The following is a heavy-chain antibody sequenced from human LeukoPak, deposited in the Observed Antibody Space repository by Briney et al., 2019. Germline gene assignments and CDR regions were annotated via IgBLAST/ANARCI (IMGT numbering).Heavy chain of an antibody. V-gene: IGHV4-4*07. D-gene: IGHD6-19*01. CDR1: GGSISSYY. CDR3: ARDRSGSSGWFSAFEI. Sequence: PSETLSLTCNVSGGSISSYYWTWIRQPAGKGLEWIGRIYTTGRTNYNPSLKSRVTMSVDVSKNQISLTLTSLTAADTAVYFCARDRSGSSGWFSAFEIWGQGTTVTVSS. CDR2: IYTTGRT. J-gene: IGHJ3*02.